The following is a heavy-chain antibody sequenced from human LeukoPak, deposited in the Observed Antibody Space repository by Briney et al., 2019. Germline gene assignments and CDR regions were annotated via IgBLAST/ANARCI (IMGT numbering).Heavy chain of an antibody. V-gene: IGHV3-23*01. CDR2: ISDSGGNS. CDR3: AKVSTIIEAGLRYFDL. CDR1: GFTLSTCG. D-gene: IGHD6-19*01. J-gene: IGHJ2*01. Sequence: PGGSLRLSCAASGFTLSTCGMHWVRQAPGKGLEWVSSISDSGGNSFYIDSVKGRFTISRDNSKNTLYLQVNSLRAEDTALYYCAKVSTIIEAGLRYFDLWGRGTLVTVSS.